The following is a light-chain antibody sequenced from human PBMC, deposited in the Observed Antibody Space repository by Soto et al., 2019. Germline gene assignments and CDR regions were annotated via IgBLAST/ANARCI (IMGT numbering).Light chain of an antibody. Sequence: SVLTQPPSVSGAPGQRVTSSCTGSSSIIGAGYDVHWYQQLPGTAPKLLIYGNSNRPSGVPDRFSGSKSGTSASLAITGLQAEDEADYYCQSYDSSLSGYVFGTGTKVTVL. CDR1: SSIIGAGYD. V-gene: IGLV1-40*01. J-gene: IGLJ1*01. CDR2: GNS. CDR3: QSYDSSLSGYV.